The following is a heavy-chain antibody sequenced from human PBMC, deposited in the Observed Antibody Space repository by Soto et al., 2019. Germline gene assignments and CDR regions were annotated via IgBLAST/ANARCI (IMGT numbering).Heavy chain of an antibody. CDR1: GFTFSSYG. V-gene: IGHV3-33*01. CDR2: IWYDGSNK. CDR3: ARSSTSVYYYYMDV. D-gene: IGHD2-2*01. J-gene: IGHJ6*03. Sequence: QVQLVESGGGVVQPGRSLRLSCAASGFTFSSYGMHWVRQAPGKGLEWVAVIWYDGSNKYYADSVKGRFTISRDNSKNTLYLQMNSLRAEDTAVYYCARSSTSVYYYYMDVWGKGTTVTVSS.